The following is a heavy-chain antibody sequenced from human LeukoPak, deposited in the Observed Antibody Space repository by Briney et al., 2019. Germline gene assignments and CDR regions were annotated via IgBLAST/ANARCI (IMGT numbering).Heavy chain of an antibody. J-gene: IGHJ4*02. CDR3: ACAGNYYGSAPLDY. CDR2: IIPFFATA. D-gene: IGHD3-10*01. V-gene: IGHV1-69*13. CDR1: GGPLRNYA. Sequence: SVKVSCKASGGPLRNYAITWVRQAPGQGLEWMGGIIPFFATANYSRKFQDRVTITADESTSTAYMQLTSLRSDDTAIYYCACAGNYYGSAPLDYWDQGTLVTVSS.